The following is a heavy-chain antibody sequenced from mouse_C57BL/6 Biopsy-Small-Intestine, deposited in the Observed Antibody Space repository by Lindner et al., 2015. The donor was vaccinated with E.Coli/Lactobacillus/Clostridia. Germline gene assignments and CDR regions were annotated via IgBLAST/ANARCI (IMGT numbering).Heavy chain of an antibody. J-gene: IGHJ1*01. V-gene: IGHV1S29*02. Sequence: SVKVSCKTSGYTFTNYEINWVRQTTGQGLEWMGWMNPNSGDTGYAQKFQGRITMTRNISIDTAYMELSSLISEDTAVYYCAKGARVPNLFRELKDALDVWGQGTLVTVSS. D-gene: IGHD1-1*01. CDR3: AKGARVPNLFRELKDALDV. CDR2: MNPNSGDT. CDR1: GYTFTNYE.